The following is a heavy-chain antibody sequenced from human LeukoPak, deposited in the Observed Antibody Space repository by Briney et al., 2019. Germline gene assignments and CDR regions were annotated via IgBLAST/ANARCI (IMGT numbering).Heavy chain of an antibody. CDR2: ISYDGSQT. Sequence: GGSLRLSCAASGYTSINYGLHWVRQAPGKGLEWVAVISYDGSQTFYRDSVKGRFTISRDDSKNTLHLQMNSLRIEDTAIYYCVKDDAGLPDYWGQGTLVTVSS. CDR1: GYTSINYG. CDR3: VKDDAGLPDY. J-gene: IGHJ4*02. D-gene: IGHD2-15*01. V-gene: IGHV3-30*18.